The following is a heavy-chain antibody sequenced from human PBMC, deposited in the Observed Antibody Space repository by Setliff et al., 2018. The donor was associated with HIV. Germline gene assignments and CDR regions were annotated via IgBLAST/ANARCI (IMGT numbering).Heavy chain of an antibody. CDR1: GDSFTSSY. D-gene: IGHD6-19*01. J-gene: IGHJ5*02. V-gene: IGHV4-59*01. CDR3: ARGWSSGWYNWFDP. Sequence: SETLSLTCTVSGDSFTSSYWSWIRQPPGKGLEWIGYIYYSGSTNYNPSLRSRVTMSVDTSKTQFSLQLSSVTAADTALYYCARGWSSGWYNWFDPWGQGTLVTVSS. CDR2: IYYSGST.